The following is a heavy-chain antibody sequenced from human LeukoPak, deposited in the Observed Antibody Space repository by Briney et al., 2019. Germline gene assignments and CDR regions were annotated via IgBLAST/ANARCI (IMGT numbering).Heavy chain of an antibody. V-gene: IGHV3-30-3*01. CDR2: ISYDGSNK. CDR1: GFTFSSYA. J-gene: IGHJ4*02. D-gene: IGHD4-17*01. CDR3: ARSPTTTVTTHFDY. Sequence: GGSLRLSCAASGFTFSSYAMHWVRQAPGKGLEWVAVISYDGSNKYYADSVKGRFTISRDNSKNTLYLQMNSLRAEDTAVYYCARSPTTTVTTHFDYWGQGTPVTVSS.